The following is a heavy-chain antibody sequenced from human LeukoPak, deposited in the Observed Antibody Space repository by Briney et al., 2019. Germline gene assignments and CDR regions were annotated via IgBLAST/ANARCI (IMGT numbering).Heavy chain of an antibody. V-gene: IGHV3-9*01. CDR2: ISWNSGSI. D-gene: IGHD3-22*01. CDR1: GFTFSSYS. CDR3: AKDGYYDSSGYVDY. Sequence: PGGSLRLSCAASGFTFSSYSMSWVRQAPGKGLEWGSGISWNSGSIGYADSVKGRFTISRDNAKNSLYLRMNSLRAEDTALYYYAKDGYYDSSGYVDYWGQGTLVTVSS. J-gene: IGHJ4*02.